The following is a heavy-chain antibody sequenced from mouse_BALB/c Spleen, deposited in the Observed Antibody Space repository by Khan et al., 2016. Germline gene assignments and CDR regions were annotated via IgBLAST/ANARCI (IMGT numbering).Heavy chain of an antibody. CDR2: INPGSGST. V-gene: IGHV1S81*02. CDR1: GYTFTSNY. Sequence: VQLQESGAELVKPGASVKLSCKAAGYTFTSNYLYWVKQRPGQGLEWIGEINPGSGSTNFNEKFKSKATLTVDKSSSTAYMQLSSLTSEDSGIYYCTGCAYWGQGTLVTVSA. J-gene: IGHJ3*01. CDR3: TGCAY.